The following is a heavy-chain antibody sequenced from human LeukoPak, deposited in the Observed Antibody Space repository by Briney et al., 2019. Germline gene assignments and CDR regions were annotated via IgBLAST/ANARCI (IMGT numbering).Heavy chain of an antibody. D-gene: IGHD2-2*02. Sequence: PGGSLRLSCAASGFTFDDYGMSWVRQAPGKGLEWVPGINWNGGSTGYADSVKGRFTISRDNAKNSLYLQMNSLRAEDTALYHCARDLGYCSSTSCYSNYYYGMDVWGQGTTVTVSS. CDR3: ARDLGYCSSTSCYSNYYYGMDV. J-gene: IGHJ6*02. CDR2: INWNGGST. CDR1: GFTFDDYG. V-gene: IGHV3-20*01.